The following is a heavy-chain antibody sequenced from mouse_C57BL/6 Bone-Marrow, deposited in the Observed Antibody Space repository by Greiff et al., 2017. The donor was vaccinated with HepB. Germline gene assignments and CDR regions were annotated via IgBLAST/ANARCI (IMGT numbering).Heavy chain of an antibody. CDR2: IYPRDGST. CDR1: GYTFTDHT. Sequence: VKLMESDAELVKPGASVKISCKVSGYTFTDHTIHWMKQRPEQGLEWIGYIYPRDGSTKYNEKFKGKATLTADKSSSTAYMQLNSLTSEDSAVYFCARPLYYSNSLDYWGQGTTLTVSS. D-gene: IGHD2-12*01. CDR3: ARPLYYSNSLDY. V-gene: IGHV1-78*01. J-gene: IGHJ2*01.